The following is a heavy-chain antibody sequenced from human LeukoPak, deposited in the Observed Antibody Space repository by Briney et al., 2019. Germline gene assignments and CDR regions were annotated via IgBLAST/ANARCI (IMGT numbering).Heavy chain of an antibody. D-gene: IGHD5-12*01. CDR2: IDPYTGNT. CDR3: AREYSASEH. J-gene: IGHJ4*02. Sequence: ASVKVSCKASGYTFVGYYLHWVRQAPGQGLEWMAWIDPYTGNTHYAQKFQGRITVTRDTSVSTTYMELSWLTSDDPARYYCAREYSASEHWGQGTLVTVSS. CDR1: GYTFVGYY. V-gene: IGHV1-2*02.